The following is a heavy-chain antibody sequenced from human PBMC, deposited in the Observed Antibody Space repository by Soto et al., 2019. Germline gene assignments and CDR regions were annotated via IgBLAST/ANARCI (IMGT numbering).Heavy chain of an antibody. D-gene: IGHD2-2*01. CDR1: GYTFTSYG. CDR3: ARDQGYCSSTSCPDAFDI. Sequence: ASVKVSCKASGYTFTSYGISWVRQAPGQGLEWMGWISAYNGNTNYAQKLQGRVTMTTDTSTSTAYMELRSLRSDDTAVYYCARDQGYCSSTSCPDAFDIWAQRTMVTVSS. V-gene: IGHV1-18*01. J-gene: IGHJ3*02. CDR2: ISAYNGNT.